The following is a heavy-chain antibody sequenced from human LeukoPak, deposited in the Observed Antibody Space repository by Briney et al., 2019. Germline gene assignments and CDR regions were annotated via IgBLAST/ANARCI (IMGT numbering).Heavy chain of an antibody. CDR3: ARRNPSSGWPLDY. CDR1: GGSFSGYY. D-gene: IGHD6-19*01. CDR2: INHSGSS. Sequence: PSETLSLTCAVYGGSFSGYYWTWIRQPPGKGLEWIGEINHSGSSNYSPSLKSRVTISVDTSKNQYSLKLSSVTAADTAVYYCARRNPSSGWPLDYWGQGTLVTVSS. J-gene: IGHJ4*02. V-gene: IGHV4-34*01.